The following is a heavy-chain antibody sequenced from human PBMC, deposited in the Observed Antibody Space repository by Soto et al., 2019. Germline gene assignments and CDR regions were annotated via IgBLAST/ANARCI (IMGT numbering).Heavy chain of an antibody. CDR3: ANVHSSSWTFDY. D-gene: IGHD6-13*01. J-gene: IGHJ4*02. CDR1: GFTFSSYG. CDR2: ISYDGSNK. Sequence: QVQLVESGGGVVQPGRSLRLSCAASGFTFSSYGMHWVRQAPGKGLEWVAVISYDGSNKYYADSVKGRFTISRDNSKNALYLQMTSLRAEDTAVYYCANVHSSSWTFDYWGQGTLVTVSS. V-gene: IGHV3-30*18.